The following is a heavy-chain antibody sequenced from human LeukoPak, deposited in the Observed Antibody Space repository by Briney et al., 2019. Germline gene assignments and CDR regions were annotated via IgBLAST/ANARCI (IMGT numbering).Heavy chain of an antibody. CDR3: ARHDYGDYVWENGFDP. Sequence: SETLSLTCTVSGGSISSNSYYWGWIRQPPGKGLKWIGSIYYSGSTYYNPSLKSRVTISVDTSKNQFSLKLNSVTAADTAVYYCARHDYGDYVWENGFDPWGQGTLVTVSS. J-gene: IGHJ5*02. D-gene: IGHD4-17*01. CDR2: IYYSGST. CDR1: GGSISSNSYY. V-gene: IGHV4-39*01.